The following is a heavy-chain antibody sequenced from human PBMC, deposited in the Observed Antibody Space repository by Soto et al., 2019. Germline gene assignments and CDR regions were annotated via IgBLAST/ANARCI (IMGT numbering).Heavy chain of an antibody. CDR2: IIPILDVL. Sequence: SVKVSCKTSGGTFSTYSVSWVRQAPGQGLEWIGRIIPILDVLTYAQKFQGRVTITADKSTSTAYLELTSLKSEDTAMYYCARXSEGSGTESAXHFWGQGTMXTVS. D-gene: IGHD2-15*01. CDR3: ARXSEGSGTESAXHF. V-gene: IGHV1-69*02. CDR1: GGTFSTYS. J-gene: IGHJ3*01.